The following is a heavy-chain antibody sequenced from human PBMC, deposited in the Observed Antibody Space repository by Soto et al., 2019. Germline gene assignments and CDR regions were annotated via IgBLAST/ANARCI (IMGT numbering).Heavy chain of an antibody. CDR3: ARGGIYGSGSYYKGFMDY. CDR1: GFTFSSYG. Sequence: QVQLVESGGGVVQPGRSLRLSCAASGFTFSSYGMHWVRQAPGKGLEWVAVIWYDGSNKYYADSVKGRFTISRDNSKNTLYLQMNSLRAEDMAVYYCARGGIYGSGSYYKGFMDYWGQGTLVTVSS. J-gene: IGHJ4*02. V-gene: IGHV3-33*01. CDR2: IWYDGSNK. D-gene: IGHD3-10*01.